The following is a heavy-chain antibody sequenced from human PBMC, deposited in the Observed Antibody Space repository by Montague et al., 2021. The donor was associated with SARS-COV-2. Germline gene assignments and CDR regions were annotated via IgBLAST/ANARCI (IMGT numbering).Heavy chain of an antibody. CDR3: ARSTGHSDY. J-gene: IGHJ4*02. D-gene: IGHD7-27*01. CDR1: GFTVSIYS. V-gene: IGHV3-48*02. Sequence: SLRLSCAASGFTVSIYSLNWVRQAPGKGLEWVSYITGTSSLVHYSYSGKVLFTISRDNAQNSLYLQMNSLRDEDTAVYYCARSTGHSDYWGLGTLVTVSS. CDR2: ITGTSSLV.